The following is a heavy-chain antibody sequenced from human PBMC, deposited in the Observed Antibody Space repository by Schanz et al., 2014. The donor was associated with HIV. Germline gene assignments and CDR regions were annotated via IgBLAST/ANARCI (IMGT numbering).Heavy chain of an antibody. J-gene: IGHJ4*02. CDR3: ARDSPVAAGTLDY. Sequence: QVQLVQSGAEVKKTGSSVKVSCKASGGTVSNYAMNWVRQAPGQGLEWMGGIIPMLRTAHYAQRFQGRVTIIADKSTNILYMELSNLRSEDTAVYYCARDSPVAAGTLDYWGQGTLVTVSS. D-gene: IGHD6-13*01. V-gene: IGHV1-69*06. CDR1: GGTVSNYA. CDR2: IIPMLRTA.